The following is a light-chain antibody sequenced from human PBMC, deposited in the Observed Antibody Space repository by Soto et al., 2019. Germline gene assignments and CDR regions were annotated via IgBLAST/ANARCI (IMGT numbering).Light chain of an antibody. V-gene: IGKV1-27*01. CDR2: AAS. Sequence: DIQLTQSPSSLSASLGDRVTITCRASQDIKKFLAWYQQRPGKVPDLLIYAASTLRSGVPSRFSGNASGTDFSFTISSLQPEDVATYYCQKYDRAPAMFGQGTTVDIK. J-gene: IGKJ1*01. CDR1: QDIKKF. CDR3: QKYDRAPAM.